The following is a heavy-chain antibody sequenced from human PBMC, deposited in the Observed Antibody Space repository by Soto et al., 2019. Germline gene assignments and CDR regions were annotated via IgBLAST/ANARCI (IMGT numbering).Heavy chain of an antibody. D-gene: IGHD1-1*01. J-gene: IGHJ4*02. V-gene: IGHV1-18*01. CDR3: ARGRYGDY. CDR1: GYGFTTYG. CDR2: ISAHNGNT. Sequence: QVHLVQSGAEVKKPGASVKVSCKGSGYGFTTYGITWVRQAPGQGLEWMAWISAHNGNTNYAQKLQGRVTLTRDTSTSTADMELRSLRSDDTAVYYCARGRYGDYWSQGALVTVSS.